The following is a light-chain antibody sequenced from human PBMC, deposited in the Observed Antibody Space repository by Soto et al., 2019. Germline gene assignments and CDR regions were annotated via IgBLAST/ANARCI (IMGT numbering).Light chain of an antibody. Sequence: QSALTQPASVSGSPGQSITISCTGTSSDVGGYNYVSWYQQHPAKAPKLMIYEVTNRPSGVSNRFSVSKSGNTASLTISGLQSEDEADYYCGSYTSSYTWVFGGGTKLTVL. J-gene: IGLJ3*02. CDR3: GSYTSSYTWV. CDR1: SSDVGGYNY. V-gene: IGLV2-14*01. CDR2: EVT.